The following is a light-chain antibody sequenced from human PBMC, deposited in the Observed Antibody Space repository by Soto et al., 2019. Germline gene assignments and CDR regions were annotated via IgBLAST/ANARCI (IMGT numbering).Light chain of an antibody. Sequence: QSALTQPRSVSGSPGQSVAISCTGTSSDVGGYNYVSWYQQHPGKAPKLMIYDVNKRPSGVPDRFSGSKSGNTASLTISGLQDEDEADYCCCSYAGGYTFDVFGTGTKLTVL. J-gene: IGLJ1*01. CDR3: CSYAGGYTFDV. CDR1: SSDVGGYNY. CDR2: DVN. V-gene: IGLV2-11*01.